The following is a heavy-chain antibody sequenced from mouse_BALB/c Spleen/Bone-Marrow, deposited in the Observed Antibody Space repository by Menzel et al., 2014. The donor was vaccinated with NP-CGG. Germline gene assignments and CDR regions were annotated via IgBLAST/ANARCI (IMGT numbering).Heavy chain of an antibody. J-gene: IGHJ4*01. CDR3: SYGNFAMDY. CDR2: IDPENGDT. V-gene: IGHV14-4*02. Sequence: VQLQQPGAELVRSGASVKLSCTASGFDIKDYYMHWVKQRPEQGLEWIGWIDPENGDTEYAPKFQGKATMTADTFSNTAYLQLISLTAEDTAVYYCSYGNFAMDYWGQGTSVTVSS. D-gene: IGHD2-1*01. CDR1: GFDIKDYY.